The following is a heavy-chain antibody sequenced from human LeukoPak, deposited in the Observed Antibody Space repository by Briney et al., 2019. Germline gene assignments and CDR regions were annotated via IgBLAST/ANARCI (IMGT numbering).Heavy chain of an antibody. Sequence: GGSLGLSCAASGFTFSNYAMNWVRQAPGKGLEWVSLISSSGDNAYYADSVRGRFTISRDKSKNTVSLQMNSLRGEDTAVYYCAKDVRVGGGGMDVWGQGTPVTVSS. CDR3: AKDVRVGGGGMDV. CDR1: GFTFSNYA. CDR2: ISSSGDNA. J-gene: IGHJ6*02. V-gene: IGHV3-23*01. D-gene: IGHD1-26*01.